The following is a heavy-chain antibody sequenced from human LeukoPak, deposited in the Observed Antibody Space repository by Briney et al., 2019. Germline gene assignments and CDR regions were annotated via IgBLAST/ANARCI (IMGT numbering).Heavy chain of an antibody. J-gene: IGHJ4*02. CDR1: GFSLSGYW. D-gene: IGHD3-10*01. CDR3: ARESSLTGAYFDW. V-gene: IGHV3-7*01. Sequence: PGGSLRLSCEASGFSLSGYWMSWVRQTPGKGLEWVANIKQDGSEIWYVDSVKGRFAIPRDNAKNSLYLQMNSLRAEDTAVYYCARESSLTGAYFDWWGQGTLVTVSS. CDR2: IKQDGSEI.